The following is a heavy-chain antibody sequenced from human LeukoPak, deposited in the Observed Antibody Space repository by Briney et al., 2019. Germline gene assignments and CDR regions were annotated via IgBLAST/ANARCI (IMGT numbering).Heavy chain of an antibody. D-gene: IGHD3-9*01. CDR1: GFTFSSYA. Sequence: GGSLRLSCAASGFTFSSYAMSWVRQAPGKGLEWVSAISGSGGSTYFADSVKGRFTVSRDNSKNTLYLQMNSLRAEDTAVYYCARTNDILTTDDYWGQGTLVTVSS. J-gene: IGHJ4*02. V-gene: IGHV3-23*01. CDR2: ISGSGGST. CDR3: ARTNDILTTDDY.